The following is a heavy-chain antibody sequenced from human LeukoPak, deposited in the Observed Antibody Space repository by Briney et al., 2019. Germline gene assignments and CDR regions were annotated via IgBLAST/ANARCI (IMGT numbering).Heavy chain of an antibody. CDR2: INHSGST. D-gene: IGHD3-10*01. J-gene: IGHJ6*02. CDR1: GGSFSGYY. V-gene: IGHV4-34*01. CDR3: ARGSVAGSGSYDYYYYGMDV. Sequence: NPSETLSLTCAVYGGSFSGYYWSWIRQPPGKGLEWIGEINHSGSTNYNPSLKSRVTISVDTSKNQFSLKLSSVTAADTAVYYCARGSVAGSGSYDYYYYGMDVWGQGTTVTVSS.